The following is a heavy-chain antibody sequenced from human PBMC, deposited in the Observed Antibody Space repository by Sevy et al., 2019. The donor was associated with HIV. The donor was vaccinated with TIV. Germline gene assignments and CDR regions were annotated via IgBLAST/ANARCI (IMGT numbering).Heavy chain of an antibody. J-gene: IGHJ6*02. D-gene: IGHD7-27*01. Sequence: GGSLRLSCAASGFTFSSYAMSWVRQAPGKGLEWVSAISGGGGSTYYADSVKGRFTISRDKSKNTLSQQMNSLEAEETAVSSCATAGGETGDRVVYYYTMDVWGQGTTVTVSS. V-gene: IGHV3-23*01. CDR3: ATAGGETGDRVVYYYTMDV. CDR1: GFTFSSYA. CDR2: ISGGGGST.